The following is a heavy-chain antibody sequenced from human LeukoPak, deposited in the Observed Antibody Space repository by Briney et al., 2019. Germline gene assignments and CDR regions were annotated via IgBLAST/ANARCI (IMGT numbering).Heavy chain of an antibody. D-gene: IGHD4-17*01. CDR1: GFTLSGYA. CDR2: ISYDGSKK. CDR3: ARTVLDYGDSFDY. V-gene: IGHV3-30-3*01. Sequence: PGGSLRLSCAASGFTLSGYAVHWVRRAPGKGLEWVAVISYDGSKKYYADSVKGRFTISRDNSKNTLYLQMNSLRTEDTATYYCARTVLDYGDSFDYWGQGTLVTVSS. J-gene: IGHJ4*02.